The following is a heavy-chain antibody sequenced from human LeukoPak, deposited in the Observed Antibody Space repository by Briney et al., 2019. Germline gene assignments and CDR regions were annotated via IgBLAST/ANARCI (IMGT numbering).Heavy chain of an antibody. D-gene: IGHD3-3*01. J-gene: IGHJ4*02. Sequence: SETLSLTCTVSGYSISSGYYWGWIRQPPGKGPEWIGNIYHGGTTYYNPSLKSRVTLSVDTSKNQFSLKLSSVTAADTAVYYCARTKFLEWALYYFDYWGQGTLVTVSS. CDR3: ARTKFLEWALYYFDY. CDR1: GYSISSGYY. V-gene: IGHV4-38-2*02. CDR2: IYHGGTT.